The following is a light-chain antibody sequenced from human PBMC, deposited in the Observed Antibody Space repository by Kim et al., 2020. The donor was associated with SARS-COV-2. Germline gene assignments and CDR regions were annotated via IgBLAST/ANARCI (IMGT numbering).Light chain of an antibody. CDR1: QNIRGW. V-gene: IGKV1-5*03. CDR3: QQYDGYWT. CDR2: EAS. J-gene: IGKJ1*01. Sequence: SEAIGDSFPYPCRASQNIRGWLAWYQQKPGKAPKLLIQEASNLESGVPSRFSGSGSGKEFTFTITSLQPDDSATYYCQQYDGYWTFGQGTKVDIK.